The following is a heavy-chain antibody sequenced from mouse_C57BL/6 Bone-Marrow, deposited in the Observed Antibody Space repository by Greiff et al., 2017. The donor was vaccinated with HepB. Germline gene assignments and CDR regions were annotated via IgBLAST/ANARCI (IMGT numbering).Heavy chain of an antibody. D-gene: IGHD2-1*01. CDR1: EYEFPSHD. V-gene: IGHV5-2*01. Sequence: DVKLVESGGGLVQPGESLKLSCESNEYEFPSHDMSWVRKTPEKRLELVAAINSDGGSTYYPDTMERRFIISRDNTKKTLYLQLSSLRSEDTALYYCASYGNYYYFDYWGQGTTLTVSS. J-gene: IGHJ2*01. CDR3: ASYGNYYYFDY. CDR2: INSDGGST.